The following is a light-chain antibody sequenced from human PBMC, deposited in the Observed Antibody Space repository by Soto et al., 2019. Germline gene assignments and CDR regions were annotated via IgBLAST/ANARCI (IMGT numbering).Light chain of an antibody. CDR2: GAS. CDR1: QTLNSGY. Sequence: EIALTQSPGTLSLSPGEIATLSCRASQTLNSGYLAWYQQNPGQAPRLLIYGASNRATGIPDRFSGSGSGTDFTLTISRLEPEDSAVYYCQQYGSAPYTFGQGTKLEIK. CDR3: QQYGSAPYT. J-gene: IGKJ2*01. V-gene: IGKV3-20*01.